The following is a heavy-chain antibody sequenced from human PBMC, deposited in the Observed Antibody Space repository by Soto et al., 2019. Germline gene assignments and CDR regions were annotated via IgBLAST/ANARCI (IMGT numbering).Heavy chain of an antibody. V-gene: IGHV1-69*04. J-gene: IGHJ4*02. Sequence: ASVKVSCKASGGTFSSYAISWVRQAPGQGLEWMGRIIPILGIANYAQKFQGRVTITADKSTSTAYMELSSLRSEDTAVYYCAREGTPYSSSGYGYWGQGTLVTVSS. D-gene: IGHD6-13*01. CDR3: AREGTPYSSSGYGY. CDR2: IIPILGIA. CDR1: GGTFSSYA.